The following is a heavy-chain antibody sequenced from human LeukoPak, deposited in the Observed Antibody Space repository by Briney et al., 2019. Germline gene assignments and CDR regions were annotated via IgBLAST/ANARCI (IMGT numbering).Heavy chain of an antibody. CDR1: GFTVSSNY. Sequence: GGSLRLSCAASGFTVSSNYMSWVRQAPGKGLEWVSVIYIGGSTYYADSVKGRFTMSRDNSKNTLYLQMNSLRAEDTAVYYCARLYDSSGYPYYFDYWGQGTLVTVSS. D-gene: IGHD3-22*01. CDR3: ARLYDSSGYPYYFDY. CDR2: IYIGGST. V-gene: IGHV3-53*01. J-gene: IGHJ4*02.